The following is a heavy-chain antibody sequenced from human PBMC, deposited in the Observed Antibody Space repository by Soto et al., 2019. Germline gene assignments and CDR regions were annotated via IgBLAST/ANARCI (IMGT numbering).Heavy chain of an antibody. CDR3: ARAYRDLRYFDWVIGTYYGMDV. CDR2: IWYDGSNK. Sequence: GGSQRLSCAASGFTFSSYCMHWVRQAPGKGLEWVAVIWYDGSNKYYADSVKGRSTISRDNSKNTLYLQMNSLRAEDTAVYYCARAYRDLRYFDWVIGTYYGMDVWGQGTTVTVSS. CDR1: GFTFSSYC. V-gene: IGHV3-33*01. D-gene: IGHD3-9*01. J-gene: IGHJ6*02.